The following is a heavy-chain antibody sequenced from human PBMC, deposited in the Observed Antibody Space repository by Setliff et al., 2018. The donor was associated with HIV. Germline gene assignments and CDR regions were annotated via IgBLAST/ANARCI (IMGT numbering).Heavy chain of an antibody. CDR1: GYIFSNYE. CDR3: ARGRPGGTDY. Sequence: GASVKVSCKASGYIFSNYEINWVRQATGQGLEWMGWVNPKSVSTGYAPNFQGRVTMTWNTSINTAYMELSSLRSEDTAVYYCARGRPGGTDYWGQGTLVTVSS. D-gene: IGHD3-16*01. V-gene: IGHV1-8*01. J-gene: IGHJ4*02. CDR2: VNPKSVST.